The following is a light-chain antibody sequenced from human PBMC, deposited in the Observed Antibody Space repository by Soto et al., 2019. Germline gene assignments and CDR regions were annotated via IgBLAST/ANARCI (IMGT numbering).Light chain of an antibody. J-gene: IGLJ2*01. V-gene: IGLV3-1*01. Sequence: SYELTQPPSVSVSPGQTAIITCSGDKLGDKYACWYQQKPGQSPVVVIYQDSKRPSGIPERFSGSNSGNTATLTISGTQAMDEADYYCQAWDSSTVVFGGGTKVTVL. CDR1: KLGDKY. CDR3: QAWDSSTVV. CDR2: QDS.